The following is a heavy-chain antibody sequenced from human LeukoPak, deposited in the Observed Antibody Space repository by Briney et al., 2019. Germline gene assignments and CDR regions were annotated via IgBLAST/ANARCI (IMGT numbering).Heavy chain of an antibody. CDR3: ARLTAAAGEFDY. Sequence: PSGTLSLTCGVSGGSISSGDYYWSWIRQPPGKGLEWIGYIYYSGSTYYNPSLKSRVTISVDTSKNQFSLKLSSVTAADSAVCYCARLTAAAGEFDYWGQGTLVTVSS. CDR2: IYYSGST. V-gene: IGHV4-30-4*01. D-gene: IGHD6-13*01. J-gene: IGHJ4*02. CDR1: GGSISSGDYY.